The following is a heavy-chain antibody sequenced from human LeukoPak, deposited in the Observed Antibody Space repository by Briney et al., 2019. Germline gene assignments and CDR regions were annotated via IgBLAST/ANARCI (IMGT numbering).Heavy chain of an antibody. V-gene: IGHV1-18*01. CDR3: ARGDYDIRSGYYEHGLDP. Sequence: GASVTVSFTTSGYTFMSYGITWVRQAPGQGIEWMGWISAYNGITNYAPKLQGRVAMTTDISTNTAYMELRSLTSDDTAVYYCARGDYDIRSGYYEHGLDPWGQGTLVTVSS. CDR1: GYTFMSYG. J-gene: IGHJ5*02. CDR2: ISAYNGIT. D-gene: IGHD3-3*01.